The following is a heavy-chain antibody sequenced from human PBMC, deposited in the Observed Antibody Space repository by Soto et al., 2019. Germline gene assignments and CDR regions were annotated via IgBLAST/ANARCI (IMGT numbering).Heavy chain of an antibody. Sequence: ASVKVSCKASGYTFTSYYMHWVRQAPGQGLEWMGIINPSGGSTSYAQKFQGRVTMTRDTSTSTVYMELSSLRSEDTAVYYCARGLYYDFWSGYGAHNWFDPWGQGTLVTVSS. CDR3: ARGLYYDFWSGYGAHNWFDP. J-gene: IGHJ5*02. D-gene: IGHD3-3*01. V-gene: IGHV1-46*01. CDR2: INPSGGST. CDR1: GYTFTSYY.